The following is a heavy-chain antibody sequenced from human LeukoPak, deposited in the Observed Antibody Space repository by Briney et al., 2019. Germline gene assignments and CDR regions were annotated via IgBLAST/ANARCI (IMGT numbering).Heavy chain of an antibody. Sequence: ASVKVSCKASGYTSTSYAMHWVRQAPGQRLEWMGWINAGNGNTKYSQEFQGRVTITRDTSASTAYMELSSLRSEDMAVYYCAREATTVSRLYYFGYWGQGTLVTVSS. CDR2: INAGNGNT. J-gene: IGHJ4*02. V-gene: IGHV1-3*03. CDR1: GYTSTSYA. CDR3: AREATTVSRLYYFGY. D-gene: IGHD4-11*01.